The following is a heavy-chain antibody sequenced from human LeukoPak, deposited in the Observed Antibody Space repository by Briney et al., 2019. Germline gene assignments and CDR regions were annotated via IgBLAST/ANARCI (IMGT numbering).Heavy chain of an antibody. CDR2: IYPGDSDT. V-gene: IGHV5-51*01. CDR3: ARRLSDCSSTSCYAYYFDY. Sequence: GESLKISCKGSGYSFTSYWIGWVRQMPGKGLEWMGIIYPGDSDTRYSPSFQGQVTISADKSISTAYLQWSSLKASDTAMYYCARRLSDCSSTSCYAYYFDYWGQGTLVTVS. J-gene: IGHJ4*02. D-gene: IGHD2-2*01. CDR1: GYSFTSYW.